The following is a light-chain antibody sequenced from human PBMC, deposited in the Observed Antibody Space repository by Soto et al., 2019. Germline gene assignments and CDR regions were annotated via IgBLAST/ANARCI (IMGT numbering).Light chain of an antibody. CDR2: AAS. CDR1: QSISSY. CDR3: QQSYSTQWT. V-gene: IGKV1-39*01. Sequence: DIQMTQSPSSLSASVGYIVTITCRSSQSISSYLNWYHQKPGKAPKLLIYAASSLQSGVPSRFSGSGSGTDFTLTISSLQPEDFATYYCQQSYSTQWTFGQGTEVDIK. J-gene: IGKJ1*01.